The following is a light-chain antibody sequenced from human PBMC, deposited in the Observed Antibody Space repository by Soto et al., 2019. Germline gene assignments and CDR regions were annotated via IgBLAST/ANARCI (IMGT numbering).Light chain of an antibody. V-gene: IGKV1-5*03. CDR1: QSISSW. J-gene: IGKJ3*01. Sequence: DIQMTQSPSTLPASVGDRVTITCRANQSISSWLAWYQQKPGKAPKLLIHRASRLESGVPPRFSGSGSGTDFTLTINSLQPDDFGTYYGQQYNSYSPFTFGPGTRVDI. CDR3: QQYNSYSPFT. CDR2: RAS.